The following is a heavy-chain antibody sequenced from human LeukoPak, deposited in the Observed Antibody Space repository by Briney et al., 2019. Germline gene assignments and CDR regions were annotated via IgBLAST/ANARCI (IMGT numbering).Heavy chain of an antibody. CDR2: ISWDGTT. D-gene: IGHD3-22*01. CDR1: GFTFEDYT. J-gene: IGHJ4*02. V-gene: IGHV3-43*01. Sequence: PGGCLRLSCAASGFTFEDYTMHGGRRAPGKTLECVSLISWDGTTYYRDSVKGRFTISRDNSKNSLYLKMDTLTSEDTAFYYCVKDLSYESSGYVFDYWGQGTLVTVSS. CDR3: VKDLSYESSGYVFDY.